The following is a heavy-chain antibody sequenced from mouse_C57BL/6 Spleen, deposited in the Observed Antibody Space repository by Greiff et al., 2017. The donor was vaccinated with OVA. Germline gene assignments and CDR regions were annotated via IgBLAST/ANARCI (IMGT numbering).Heavy chain of an antibody. CDR3: ARLAYYRGFAY. J-gene: IGHJ3*01. CDR2: INPNNGGT. V-gene: IGHV1-18*01. D-gene: IGHD1-1*02. Sequence: VQLKQSGPELVKPGASVKIPCKASGYTFTDYNMDWVKQSHGKSLEWIGDINPNNGGTIYNQKFKGKATLTVDKSSSTAYMELRSLTSEDTAVYYCARLAYYRGFAYWGQGTLVTVSA. CDR1: GYTFTDYN.